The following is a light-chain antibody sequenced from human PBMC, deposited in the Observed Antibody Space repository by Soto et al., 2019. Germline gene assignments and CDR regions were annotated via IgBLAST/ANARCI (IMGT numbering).Light chain of an antibody. CDR1: QSVSSSY. J-gene: IGKJ1*01. CDR3: QQYGISRT. V-gene: IGKV3-20*01. CDR2: GAS. Sequence: EIVLTQSPGTLSLSPGERATLSCRASQSVSSSYLAWYQQKPGQAPRLLIYGASSRATGIPDRFSGSGSGTDFTLTISRLEPEDFAGYYCQQYGISRTFGQGTKVEIK.